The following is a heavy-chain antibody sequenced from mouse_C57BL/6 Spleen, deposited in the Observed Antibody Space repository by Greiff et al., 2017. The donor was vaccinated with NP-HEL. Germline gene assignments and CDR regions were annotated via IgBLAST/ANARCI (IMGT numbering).Heavy chain of an antibody. Sequence: EVQLQQSGPVLVKPGASVKMSCKASGYTFTDYYMNWVKQSHGKSLEWIGVINPYNGGTSYNQKFKGKATLTVDKSSSTAYMELNSLTSEDSAVCYCASETTVYYFDYWGQGTTLTVSS. V-gene: IGHV1-19*01. CDR3: ASETTVYYFDY. CDR1: GYTFTDYY. D-gene: IGHD1-1*01. J-gene: IGHJ2*01. CDR2: INPYNGGT.